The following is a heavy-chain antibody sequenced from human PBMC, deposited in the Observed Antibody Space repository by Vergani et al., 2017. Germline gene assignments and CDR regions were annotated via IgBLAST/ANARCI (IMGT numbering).Heavy chain of an antibody. CDR1: GFTFNSYG. CDR3: ARADGDYVWGSYRPDYYYGMDV. CDR2: IRSDESRR. Sequence: QVQLVESGGGVVQPGGSLRLSCAASGFTFNSYGMHWVRQAPGKGLEWVASIRSDESRRYYGDSMEGPFTISRDNSKNTLYLQMKSLRPEDTAVYYCARADGDYVWGSYRPDYYYGMDVWGQGTTVTVSS. V-gene: IGHV3-30*02. D-gene: IGHD3-16*02. J-gene: IGHJ6*02.